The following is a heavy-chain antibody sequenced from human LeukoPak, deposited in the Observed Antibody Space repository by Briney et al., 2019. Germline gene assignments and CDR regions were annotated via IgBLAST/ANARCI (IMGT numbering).Heavy chain of an antibody. J-gene: IGHJ5*02. CDR3: ARDDVDYGA. Sequence: ASVKVSCKASGYTFTDYYLYWVRQAPGQGLEWMGWINPNSGDTNYAQKFQGRVTMTRDTSITTAYMEVSSLRSDDTAVYYCARDDVDYGAWDQGTLVTVSS. V-gene: IGHV1-2*02. CDR1: GYTFTDYY. CDR2: INPNSGDT. D-gene: IGHD4-17*01.